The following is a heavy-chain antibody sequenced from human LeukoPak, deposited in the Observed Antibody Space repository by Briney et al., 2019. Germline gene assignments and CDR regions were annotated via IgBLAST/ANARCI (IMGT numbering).Heavy chain of an antibody. Sequence: ASVKLFCKASGYTFTSYGISGVRQAPGQGLEWMREISAYNGNTDYAQKLQGRATMPADTSTTTAYMELRSLRSDDTAVYYCARDYCSSSSCHPSYYYGLDVWGQGTTVTVSS. V-gene: IGHV1-18*01. CDR1: GYTFTSYG. CDR3: ARDYCSSSSCHPSYYYGLDV. D-gene: IGHD2-2*01. CDR2: ISAYNGNT. J-gene: IGHJ6*02.